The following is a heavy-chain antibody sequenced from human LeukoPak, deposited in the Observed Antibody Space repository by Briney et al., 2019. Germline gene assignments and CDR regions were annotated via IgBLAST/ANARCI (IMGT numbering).Heavy chain of an antibody. CDR1: RFTFSSYW. Sequence: GGSLRLSCAASRFTFSSYWMHWVRQAPGKGLVWVSRINSDGSSTSYADSVKGRFTISRDNAKNTLYLQMNSLRAEDTAVYYCARGDYGDYEIYYYYGMDVWGQGTTVTVSS. CDR3: ARGDYGDYEIYYYYGMDV. V-gene: IGHV3-74*01. D-gene: IGHD4-17*01. J-gene: IGHJ6*02. CDR2: INSDGSST.